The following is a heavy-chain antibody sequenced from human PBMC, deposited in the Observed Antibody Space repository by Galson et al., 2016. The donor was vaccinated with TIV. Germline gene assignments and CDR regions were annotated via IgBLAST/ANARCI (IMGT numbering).Heavy chain of an antibody. CDR3: ARVDNSYWFGP. D-gene: IGHD5-24*01. V-gene: IGHV1-69*04. CDR1: GGTFSNYA. Sequence: SVKVSCKASGGTFSNYAIRWVRQAPGQGLEWMGRIIPIIGMTNYAQKFQGRLTITADKSTSTAYMELSSLRRDDTDVYYCARVDNSYWFGPWGHGTLVTVSS. J-gene: IGHJ5*02. CDR2: IIPIIGMT.